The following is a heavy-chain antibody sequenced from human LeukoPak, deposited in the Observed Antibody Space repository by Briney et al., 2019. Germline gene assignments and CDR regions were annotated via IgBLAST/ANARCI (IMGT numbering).Heavy chain of an antibody. D-gene: IGHD3-22*01. CDR2: MIAILGIA. CDR3: ARGYYYDSSGYYNY. CDR1: GGTFSSYA. Sequence: GSSEKVSCTASGGTFSSYAISWVRQAPGQGLEWMGRMIAILGIANYAQKFQGRVTITADKSTSTAYMELSSLRSEDTAVYYCARGYYYDSSGYYNYWGQGTLVTVSS. J-gene: IGHJ4*02. V-gene: IGHV1-69*04.